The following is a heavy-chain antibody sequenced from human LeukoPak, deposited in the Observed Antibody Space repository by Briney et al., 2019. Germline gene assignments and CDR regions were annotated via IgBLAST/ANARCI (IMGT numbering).Heavy chain of an antibody. V-gene: IGHV3-23*01. J-gene: IGHJ6*03. CDR2: ISGSGGST. Sequence: QSGGSLRLSCAASGFTFSSYGMSWVRQAPGKGLEWVSAISGSGGSTYYADSVKGRFTISRDNSKNTLYLQMNSLRAEDTAVYYWAKDGGRKWFGELYYMDVWGKGTTSPSP. CDR3: AKDGGRKWFGELYYMDV. D-gene: IGHD3-10*01. CDR1: GFTFSSYG.